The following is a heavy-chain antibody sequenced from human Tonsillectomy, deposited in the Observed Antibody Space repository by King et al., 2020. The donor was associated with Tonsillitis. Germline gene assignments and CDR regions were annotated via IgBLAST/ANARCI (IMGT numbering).Heavy chain of an antibody. CDR1: GGSFSGYY. J-gene: IGHJ4*02. D-gene: IGHD5-24*01. CDR3: ARGPYDYNFIRYDY. Sequence: VQLQQWGAGLLKPSETLSLTCAVYGGSFSGYYWSWIRQPPGKGLEWIGEINHSGSTNYNPSLKSRVTISVDTSKNQFSLKLSSVTAADTAVYYCARGPYDYNFIRYDYWGQGTLVTVSS. CDR2: INHSGST. V-gene: IGHV4-34*01.